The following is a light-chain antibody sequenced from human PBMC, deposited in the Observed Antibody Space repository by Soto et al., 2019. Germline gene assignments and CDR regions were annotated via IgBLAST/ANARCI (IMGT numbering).Light chain of an antibody. CDR2: AAS. CDR1: QSISDF. V-gene: IGKV1-39*01. Sequence: IQRTQSPYSLSASVGDRVTITCRASQSISDFLNWYQQKPGKAPKLLIYAASTLQSGVPSRFSGSGSGTDFTLTISSLEPEDFATYYCQQTYSTPPTFGQGTKVDIK. J-gene: IGKJ1*01. CDR3: QQTYSTPPT.